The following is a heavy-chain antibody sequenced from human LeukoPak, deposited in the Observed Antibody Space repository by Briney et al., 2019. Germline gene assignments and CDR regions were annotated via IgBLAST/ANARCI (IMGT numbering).Heavy chain of an antibody. V-gene: IGHV1-46*01. J-gene: IGHJ4*02. CDR1: GYTFTNYY. CDR3: AREIGPIQLHLWGSAFDY. CDR2: INPGGRST. Sequence: ASVKVSCKASGYTFTNYYIHWVRQAPGQGLEWMGIINPGGRSTSYAQKFQGRVTMTRDTSTSTVYMELSSLRSEDTAVYYCAREIGPIQLHLWGSAFDYWGQGTLITVSS. D-gene: IGHD5-24*01.